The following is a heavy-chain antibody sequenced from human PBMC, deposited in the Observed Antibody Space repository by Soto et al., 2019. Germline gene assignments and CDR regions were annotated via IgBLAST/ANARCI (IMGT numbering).Heavy chain of an antibody. CDR3: AKEERSGYCWGGALLF. J-gene: IGHJ4*02. V-gene: IGHV3-23*01. CDR1: GFTFSSYA. Sequence: EVQLLESGGGLVQPGGSLRLSCVVSGFTFSSYAMSWVRQAPGKGLEWVAGSSGSSGSTYYADSVKGRFTSTRDNSKNTLDLQLEGLRGEDRARYYCAKEERSGYCWGGALLFWGQGTLVTVSS. D-gene: IGHD2-8*02. CDR2: SSGSSGST.